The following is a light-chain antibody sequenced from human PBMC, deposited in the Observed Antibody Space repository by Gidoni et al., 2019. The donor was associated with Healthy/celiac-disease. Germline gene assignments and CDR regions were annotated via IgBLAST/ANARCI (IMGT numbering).Light chain of an antibody. CDR2: DAS. J-gene: IGKJ1*01. CDR3: QQYNSRT. V-gene: IGKV1-5*01. Sequence: EIKITQSPSTLSASVADRVTITLRASQSISSWLDWYQQKPGKAPKLLIYDASSLESGVPSRFSGSGSGTEFTLTISSLQPDDFATYYCQQYNSRTFGQGTKVEIK. CDR1: QSISSW.